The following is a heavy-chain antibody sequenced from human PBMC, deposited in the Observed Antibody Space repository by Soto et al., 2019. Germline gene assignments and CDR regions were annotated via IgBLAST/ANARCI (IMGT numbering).Heavy chain of an antibody. CDR1: GDSISSYNYY. J-gene: IGHJ4*02. Sequence: SETLSLTCSVSGDSISSYNYYWGWIRQPPGKGLEWIGSIYYSGNTYYNPSLKSRVTISVDTSKNQFSLRLNSVTAADTAVYYCARHGYYDSISYFGFGYWGQGTLVTVSS. D-gene: IGHD3-22*01. CDR3: ARHGYYDSISYFGFGY. V-gene: IGHV4-39*01. CDR2: IYYSGNT.